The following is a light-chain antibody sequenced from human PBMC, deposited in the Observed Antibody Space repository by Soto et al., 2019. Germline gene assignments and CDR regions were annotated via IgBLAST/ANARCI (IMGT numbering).Light chain of an antibody. J-gene: IGKJ2*01. V-gene: IGKV1-39*01. Sequence: DIQMTQSPSSLSASVGDRVTITCRASQSIRSYLKWYQQKPGQAPKLLIYYASSLQSGVPSRFSGSGSGTDFTLTISSLQAEYFAIYCCQHSDSTPYTFCQGTKLEIK. CDR1: QSIRSY. CDR2: YAS. CDR3: QHSDSTPYT.